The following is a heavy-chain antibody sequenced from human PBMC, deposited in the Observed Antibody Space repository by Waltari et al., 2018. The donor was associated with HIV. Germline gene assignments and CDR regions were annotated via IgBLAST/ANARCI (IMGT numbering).Heavy chain of an antibody. V-gene: IGHV3-33*01. CDR2: IWNDGSNK. CDR1: GFPFSTYG. J-gene: IGHJ4*02. CDR3: ARDSLYDYAVDY. Sequence: QVQLVESGGGVVQPGRSLRLSCAASGFPFSTYGLHWVRQAPGKGLEWVAVIWNDGSNKYYADSVKGRFTISRDNSKNTLYLQMNSLRAEDTAVYYCARDSLYDYAVDYWGQGTLVTVSS. D-gene: IGHD4-17*01.